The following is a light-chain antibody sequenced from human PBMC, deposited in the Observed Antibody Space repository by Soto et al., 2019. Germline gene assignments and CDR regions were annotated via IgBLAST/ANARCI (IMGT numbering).Light chain of an antibody. CDR1: QSVSSY. CDR3: QQRSNWLFT. CDR2: DAS. Sequence: EIVLAQSPATLSLSPGERATLSCRASQSVSSYLAWYQQKPGQAPRLLIYDASGRATGIPARFSGGGSGTDFTLTISSLEPEDFALYYCQQRSNWLFTFGPGTKVDI. J-gene: IGKJ3*01. V-gene: IGKV3-11*01.